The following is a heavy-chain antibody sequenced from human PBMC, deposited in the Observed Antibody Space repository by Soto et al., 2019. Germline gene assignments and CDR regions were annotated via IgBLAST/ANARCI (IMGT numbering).Heavy chain of an antibody. Sequence: PSETLSLTCTVSGGSISSNYWTWIRQPPGKGLEWIGYVYNSGSTNYNPSLKSRVTISEDTSKSQFSLKVNSMTAADTAVYYCARYRRGAVVGYTLDNWGQGILVTVSS. J-gene: IGHJ4*02. CDR1: GGSISSNY. V-gene: IGHV4-59*01. D-gene: IGHD3-16*01. CDR2: VYNSGST. CDR3: ARYRRGAVVGYTLDN.